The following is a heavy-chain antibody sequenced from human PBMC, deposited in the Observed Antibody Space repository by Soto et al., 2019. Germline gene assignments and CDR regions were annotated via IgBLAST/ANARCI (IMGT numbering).Heavy chain of an antibody. Sequence: GGSLRLSCAASGFTFDDYAMHWVRQAPGKGLEWVSGISWNSGSIGYADSVKGRFTISRDNAKNSLYLQMNSLRAEDTALYYCAKLPGNYYDFWSGYSYYYGMDVWGQGTTVTVSS. CDR2: ISWNSGSI. CDR3: AKLPGNYYDFWSGYSYYYGMDV. D-gene: IGHD3-3*01. CDR1: GFTFDDYA. J-gene: IGHJ6*02. V-gene: IGHV3-9*01.